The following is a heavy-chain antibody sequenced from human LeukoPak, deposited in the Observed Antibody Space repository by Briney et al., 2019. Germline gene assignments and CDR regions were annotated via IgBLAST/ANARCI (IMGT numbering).Heavy chain of an antibody. CDR1: GDTFSRYA. CDR3: AREACREVGLMWPRLGGQDCRYDH. Sequence: SVKVSCKASGDTFSRYAINWVRQAPGQGPEWMGRITPFLGIANYPQRFQGRVTITADESTTTVYMELSSLRSEDTAVYYCAREACREVGLMWPRLGGQDCRYDHWGQGTLVTVSS. D-gene: IGHD3-16*01. J-gene: IGHJ4*02. V-gene: IGHV1-69*04. CDR2: ITPFLGIA.